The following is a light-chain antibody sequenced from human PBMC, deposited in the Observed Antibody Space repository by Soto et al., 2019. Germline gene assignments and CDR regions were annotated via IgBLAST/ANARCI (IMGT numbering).Light chain of an antibody. CDR3: QERSNWPLLT. V-gene: IGKV3-11*01. Sequence: EIVLTQSPATLSLSPGERATLPCRASQSVSTSLAWYQQRPGQPPRLLIYDVSNRAAGVPARISGSGSGTDFTPTISNLEPEDFAIYYCQERSNWPLLTFGGGTTVEIK. CDR2: DVS. CDR1: QSVSTS. J-gene: IGKJ4*01.